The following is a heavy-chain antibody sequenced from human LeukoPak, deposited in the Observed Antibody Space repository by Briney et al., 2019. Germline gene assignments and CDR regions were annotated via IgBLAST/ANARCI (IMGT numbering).Heavy chain of an antibody. D-gene: IGHD6-13*01. CDR2: IIPIFGTA. V-gene: IGHV1-69*13. CDR1: GGTFSIYA. CDR3: ARRQKSAAGPFDY. Sequence: EASVKVSCTASGGTFSIYAISWVRQAPGQGLEWMGGIIPIFGTANYAQKFQGRVTITADESTSTAYMELSSLRSEDTAVYYCARRQKSAAGPFDYWGQGTLVTVSS. J-gene: IGHJ4*02.